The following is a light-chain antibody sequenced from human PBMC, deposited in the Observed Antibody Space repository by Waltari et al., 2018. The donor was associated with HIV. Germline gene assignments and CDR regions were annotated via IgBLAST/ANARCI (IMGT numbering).Light chain of an antibody. V-gene: IGLV2-14*01. CDR1: RVPFRISRL. J-gene: IGLJ3*02. CDR2: EVI. Sequence: HSALTQPASVSASPGQSFTISCTGTRVPFRISRLVSWYQQRPGKVPRVLIYEVISRPSGVSNRFSGSKSGNTASLSISGLQAEDEADYYCASYTSNDTLVFGGGTKVTVL. CDR3: ASYTSNDTLV.